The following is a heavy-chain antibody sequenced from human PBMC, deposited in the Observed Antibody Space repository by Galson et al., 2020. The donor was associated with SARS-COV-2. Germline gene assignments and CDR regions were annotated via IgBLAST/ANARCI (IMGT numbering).Heavy chain of an antibody. CDR1: GYTLTELS. CDR2: FDPEDGET. CDR3: ATGPAIAAAGDLFDP. Sequence: ASVTVSCTVSGYTLTELSLHWVRQAPGKGLAWMGGFDPEDGETIYAQKFQGRVTMTEDTSTDTAYMELSSLRSEDTAVYYCATGPAIAAAGDLFDPWGQGTLGTVSS. D-gene: IGHD6-13*01. J-gene: IGHJ5*02. V-gene: IGHV1-24*01.